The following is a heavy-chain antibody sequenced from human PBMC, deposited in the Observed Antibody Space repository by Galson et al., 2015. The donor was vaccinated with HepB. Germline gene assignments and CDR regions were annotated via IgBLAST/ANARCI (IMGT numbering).Heavy chain of an antibody. V-gene: IGHV6-1*01. Sequence: CAISGDSVSGNSVGWNWIRQSPSRGLEWLGGTYYRSKWSTDYAVSVKSRITINPDASKNQFSLQLNSVTTEDTAVYYCAKSIHLGRGFDSWGQGTLVTVSS. CDR3: AKSIHLGRGFDS. CDR1: GDSVSGNSVG. J-gene: IGHJ4*02. CDR2: TYYRSKWST. D-gene: IGHD7-27*01.